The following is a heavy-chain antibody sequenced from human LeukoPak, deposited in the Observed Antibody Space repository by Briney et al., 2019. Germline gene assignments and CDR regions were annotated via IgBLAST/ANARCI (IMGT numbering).Heavy chain of an antibody. CDR1: GGSFSGYY. J-gene: IGHJ3*02. CDR3: ARGRFLDAFDI. D-gene: IGHD3-3*01. Sequence: SETLSLTCAVYGGSFSGYYWSWIRQPPGKGLEWIGYIYYSGSTKYKPSLKSRVTISVDTSKNQFSLKLSSVTAADTAVYYCARGRFLDAFDIWGQGTMVTVSS. CDR2: IYYSGST. V-gene: IGHV4-59*01.